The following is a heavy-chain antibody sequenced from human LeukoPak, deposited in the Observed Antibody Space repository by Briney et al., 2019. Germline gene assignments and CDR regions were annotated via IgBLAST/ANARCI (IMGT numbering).Heavy chain of an antibody. CDR2: IRSKANSYAT. CDR3: SRHAPWGWFDP. Sequence: GGSLRLSCAASGFTFSGSAMHWVRQASRKGLEWVGRIRSKANSYATAYAASVKGRFTISRDDSKNTAYLQMNSLKTEDTAVYYCSRHAPWGWFDPWGQRTLVTVSS. CDR1: GFTFSGSA. J-gene: IGHJ5*02. D-gene: IGHD3-16*01. V-gene: IGHV3-73*01.